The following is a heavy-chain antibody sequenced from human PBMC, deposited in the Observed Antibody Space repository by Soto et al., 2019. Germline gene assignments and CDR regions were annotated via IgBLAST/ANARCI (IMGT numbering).Heavy chain of an antibody. Sequence: QVQLQESGPGLVKPSETLSLTCTVSGGSISSYYWSWIRQPPGKGLEWIGYIYYSGSTNYNPSLKSRVTISVDTSRNQFSLKLSSVTAADTAVYYCARNYGDYADYWCQGTLVTVSS. J-gene: IGHJ4*02. CDR3: ARNYGDYADY. CDR1: GGSISSYY. CDR2: IYYSGST. D-gene: IGHD4-17*01. V-gene: IGHV4-59*08.